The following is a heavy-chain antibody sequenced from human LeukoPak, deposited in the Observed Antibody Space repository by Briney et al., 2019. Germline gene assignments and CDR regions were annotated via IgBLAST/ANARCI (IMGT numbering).Heavy chain of an antibody. CDR1: GFSSSDYW. J-gene: IGHJ4*02. V-gene: IGHV3-7*01. CDR2: INQDGSEG. Sequence: QPGGSLRLSCAASGFSSSDYWMDWVRQSPGKGMEWVANINQDGSEGYYADSVKGRFTISRDNAKNSLYLQMNKLRAEDTAVYYCSRSLDYWGQGALVTVSS. CDR3: SRSLDY.